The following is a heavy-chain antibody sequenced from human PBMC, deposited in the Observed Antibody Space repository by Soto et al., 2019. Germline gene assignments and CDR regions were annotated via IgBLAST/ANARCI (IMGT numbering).Heavy chain of an antibody. V-gene: IGHV1-46*01. CDR3: ARVPLPFGYSYARGAFDI. J-gene: IGHJ3*02. D-gene: IGHD5-18*01. Sequence: ASVKVSCKASGYTFSSYYMHWVRQAPGQGLEWVGLINPGTGATTYAQKFQGRATMTSDTSTSTVYMELRSLTSEDTAVYYCARVPLPFGYSYARGAFDIWGQGTMVTVSS. CDR2: INPGTGAT. CDR1: GYTFSSYY.